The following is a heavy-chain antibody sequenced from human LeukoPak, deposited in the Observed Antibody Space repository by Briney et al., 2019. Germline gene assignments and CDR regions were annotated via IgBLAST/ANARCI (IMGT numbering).Heavy chain of an antibody. CDR3: ARGDRATVTLY. CDR2: INPSGGRT. J-gene: IGHJ4*02. D-gene: IGHD4-17*01. CDR1: GYTFTSYY. V-gene: IGHV1-46*01. Sequence: GASVKVSCKASGYTFTSYYMHWVRQAPGQGLEWMGIINPSGGRTSYAQKFQGRVTMTRDMSTGTVYMELSSLRSEDTAVYYCARGDRATVTLYWGQGTLVTVSS.